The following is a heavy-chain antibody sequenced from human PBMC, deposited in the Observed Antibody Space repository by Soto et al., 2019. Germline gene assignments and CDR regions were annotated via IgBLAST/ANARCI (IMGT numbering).Heavy chain of an antibody. CDR2: IYYSGST. D-gene: IGHD2-21*02. CDR1: GGSISSGDYY. J-gene: IGHJ4*02. CDR3: ARDPSKKGDYYFDY. Sequence: PSETLSLTCTVSGGSISSGDYYWSWIRQPPGKGLEWIGYIYYSGSTYYDPSLKSRVTISVDTSKNQFSLKLSSVTAADTAVYYCARDPSKKGDYYFDYWGQGTLVTGS. V-gene: IGHV4-30-4*01.